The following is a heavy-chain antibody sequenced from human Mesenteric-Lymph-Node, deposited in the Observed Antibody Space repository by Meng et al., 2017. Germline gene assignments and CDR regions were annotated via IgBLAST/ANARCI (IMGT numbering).Heavy chain of an antibody. V-gene: IGHV3-30*04. Sequence: GESLKISCAASGFTFSSYAMHWVRQAPGKGLEWVAVISYDGSNKYYADSVKGRFTISRDNAKNSLYLQMNSLRAEDTAVYYCARANSRGYSYAAGYWGQGTLVTVSS. CDR1: GFTFSSYA. D-gene: IGHD5-18*01. J-gene: IGHJ4*02. CDR2: ISYDGSNK. CDR3: ARANSRGYSYAAGY.